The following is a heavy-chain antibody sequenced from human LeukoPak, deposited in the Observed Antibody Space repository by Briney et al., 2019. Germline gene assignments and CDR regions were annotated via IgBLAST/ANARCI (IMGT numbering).Heavy chain of an antibody. D-gene: IGHD3-3*01. CDR1: GGSFSGYY. CDR3: ARGVSPTITIFGVVRRNYFDY. Sequence: SETLSLTCAVYGGSFSGYYWSWIRQPPGKGLEWIGEINHSGSTNYNPSLKSRVTISVDTSKNQFSLKLSSVTAADTAVYYCARGVSPTITIFGVVRRNYFDYWGQGTLVTVSS. J-gene: IGHJ4*02. CDR2: INHSGST. V-gene: IGHV4-34*01.